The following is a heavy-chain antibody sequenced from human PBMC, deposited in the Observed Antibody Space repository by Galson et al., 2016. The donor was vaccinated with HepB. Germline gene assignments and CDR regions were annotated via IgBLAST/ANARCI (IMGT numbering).Heavy chain of an antibody. D-gene: IGHD6-13*01. J-gene: IGHJ4*02. V-gene: IGHV6-1*01. CDR1: GDSVSRNTPT. Sequence: CAISGDSVSRNTPTWNWIRQSPSRGLEWLGRTYYRSKWCNDYALSVKSRLTIIPDTTKNQFSLHLKSVTPEDTAVYYCARDPQQLVEEGFDYWGQGILVTVSS. CDR3: ARDPQQLVEEGFDY. CDR2: TYYRSKWCN.